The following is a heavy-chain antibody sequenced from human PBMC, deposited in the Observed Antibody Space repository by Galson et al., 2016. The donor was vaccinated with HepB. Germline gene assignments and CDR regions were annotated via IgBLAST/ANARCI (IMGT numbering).Heavy chain of an antibody. CDR1: GFTVNNNY. CDR2: MYSGGVT. CDR3: ATHPEHPHGSS. Sequence: SLRLSCAVSGFTVNNNYMSWVRQAPGKGLEGVSVMYSGGVTNYGDSVKGRATISRDNSKTILYLQSNSLRVEDTGVYYCATHPEHPHGSSGGQGTLVTVSS. V-gene: IGHV3-66*01. J-gene: IGHJ4*02. D-gene: IGHD1/OR15-1a*01.